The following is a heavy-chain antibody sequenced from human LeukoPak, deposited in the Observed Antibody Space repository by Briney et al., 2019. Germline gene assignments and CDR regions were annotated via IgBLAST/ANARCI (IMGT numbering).Heavy chain of an antibody. Sequence: GGSLRLSCAASGFIFNSYWMNWLRQAPGKGLEWVANVDQDGSEKYYVGSVKGRFTISRDNAKNSLYLQMNSLRVEDTAVYYCARDLNHSTMRPEYWGQGTLVTVSS. V-gene: IGHV3-7*01. CDR1: GFIFNSYW. CDR3: ARDLNHSTMRPEY. J-gene: IGHJ4*02. CDR2: VDQDGSEK. D-gene: IGHD3-22*01.